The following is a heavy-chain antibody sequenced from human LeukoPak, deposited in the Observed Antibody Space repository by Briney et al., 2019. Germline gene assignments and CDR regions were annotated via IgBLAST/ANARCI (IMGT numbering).Heavy chain of an antibody. CDR2: IYYSGSA. D-gene: IGHD3-22*01. Sequence: SETLSLTCTVSGGSISSYYWSWIRQPPGKGLEWIGYIYYSGSANYNPSLKSRVTISVDTSKNQFSLKLRSVTAADRALYYCARQTTSGYLDYWGQGTPVTVS. V-gene: IGHV4-59*08. CDR3: ARQTTSGYLDY. CDR1: GGSISSYY. J-gene: IGHJ4*02.